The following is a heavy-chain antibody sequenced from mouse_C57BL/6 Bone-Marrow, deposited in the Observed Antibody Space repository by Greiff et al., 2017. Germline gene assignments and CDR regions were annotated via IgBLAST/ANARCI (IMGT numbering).Heavy chain of an antibody. CDR2: ISSGGSYT. Sequence: EVQVVESGGDLVKPGGSLKLSCAASGFTFSSYGMSWVRQTPDKRLEWVATISSGGSYTYYPDSVKGRFTISRDNAKNTLYLQMSSLKSEDTAMYYCARHLLLRFYYFDYWGQGTTLTVSS. CDR1: GFTFSSYG. J-gene: IGHJ2*01. D-gene: IGHD1-1*01. CDR3: ARHLLLRFYYFDY. V-gene: IGHV5-6*01.